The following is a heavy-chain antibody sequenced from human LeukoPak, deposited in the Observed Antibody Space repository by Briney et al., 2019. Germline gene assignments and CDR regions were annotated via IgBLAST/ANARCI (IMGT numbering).Heavy chain of an antibody. J-gene: IGHJ4*02. D-gene: IGHD6-13*01. Sequence: ASVKVSCKVSGYTLTELSMHWVRQVPGIGLEWMGGFDPEDGETIYAQKFQGRVTMTEDTSTDTAYMELSSLRSEDTAVYYCATPDSSSWYGRFDYWGQGTLVTVSS. CDR2: FDPEDGET. CDR1: GYTLTELS. CDR3: ATPDSSSWYGRFDY. V-gene: IGHV1-24*01.